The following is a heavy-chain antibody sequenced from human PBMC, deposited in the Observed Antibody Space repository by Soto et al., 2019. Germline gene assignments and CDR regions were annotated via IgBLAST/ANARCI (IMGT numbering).Heavy chain of an antibody. J-gene: IGHJ3*02. D-gene: IGHD3-16*02. Sequence: PGGSLRLSCAASGFTFSSYAMSWVRQAPGKGLEWVSAISGSGGSTYYADSVKGRFTISRDNSKNTLYLQMNSLRAEDTAVYYCAKGTGPDRRYYDYVWGSYRYKTEDGFDIWGQGTMVTVSS. CDR1: GFTFSSYA. V-gene: IGHV3-23*01. CDR3: AKGTGPDRRYYDYVWGSYRYKTEDGFDI. CDR2: ISGSGGST.